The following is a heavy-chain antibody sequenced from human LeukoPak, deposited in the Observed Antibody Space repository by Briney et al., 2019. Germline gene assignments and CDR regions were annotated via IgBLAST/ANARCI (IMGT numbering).Heavy chain of an antibody. CDR1: GFTFDDYG. Sequence: GGSLRLSCAASGFTFDDYGMSWVRQAPGKGLEWVSYISSSGSTIYYADSVKGRFTISRDNAKNSLYLQMNSLRAEDTAVYYCAALAAMVAFDIWGQGTMVTVSS. CDR3: AALAAMVAFDI. CDR2: ISSSGSTI. J-gene: IGHJ3*02. D-gene: IGHD2-2*01. V-gene: IGHV3-48*03.